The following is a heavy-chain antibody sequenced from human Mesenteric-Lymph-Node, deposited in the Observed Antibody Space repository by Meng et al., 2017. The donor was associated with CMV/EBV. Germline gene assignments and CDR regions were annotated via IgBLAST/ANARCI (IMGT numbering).Heavy chain of an antibody. CDR2: INHSGVP. V-gene: IGHV4-34*01. CDR3: ARGSDIPVNNY. J-gene: IGHJ4*02. Sequence: QGQLQQWGAGLLKPSETLSLTCAVYGGSFSGYYWSWIRQPAGKGLEWIGEINHSGVPNYNPSLKSRVTISLDRSKNQFSLKLSSVTAEDTAVYYCARGSDIPVNNYWGQGTLVTVSS. CDR1: GGSFSGYY. D-gene: IGHD2-15*01.